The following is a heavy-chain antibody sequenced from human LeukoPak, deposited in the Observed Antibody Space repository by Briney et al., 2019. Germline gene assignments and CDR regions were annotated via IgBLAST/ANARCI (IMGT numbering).Heavy chain of an antibody. J-gene: IGHJ4*02. CDR2: FDPEDGET. CDR3: ATEGGGTTWGQMV. Sequence: ASVKVSCKVSGYTLTELSMHWVRQAPGKGLEWMGGFDPEDGETIYAQKFQGRVTVTEDTSTDTAYMELSSLRSEDTAVYYCATEGGGTTWGQMVWGQGTLVTVSS. D-gene: IGHD1-1*01. CDR1: GYTLTELS. V-gene: IGHV1-24*01.